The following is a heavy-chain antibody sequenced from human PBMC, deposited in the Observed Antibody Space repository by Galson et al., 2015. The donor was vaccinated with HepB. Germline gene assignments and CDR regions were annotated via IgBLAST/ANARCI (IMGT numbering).Heavy chain of an antibody. J-gene: IGHJ6*02. V-gene: IGHV3-21*01. CDR2: ISSSSSYI. Sequence: SLRLSCAASGFTFSSYSMNWVRQAPGKGLEWVSSISSSSSYIYYADSVKGRFTISRDNAKNSLYQQMNSLRAEDTAVYYCARDLYDVVVPAATGGMDVWGQGTTVTVSS. D-gene: IGHD2-2*01. CDR1: GFTFSSYS. CDR3: ARDLYDVVVPAATGGMDV.